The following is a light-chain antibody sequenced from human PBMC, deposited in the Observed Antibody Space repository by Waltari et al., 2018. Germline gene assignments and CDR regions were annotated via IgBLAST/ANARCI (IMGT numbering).Light chain of an antibody. Sequence: QLVLTQSPSASASLGASVKLTCTLSRGPSRNVIAWLQQQPEKGPRYLMKVNSDDSHSKGDEIPDRFSGSSSGAERYLTISSLQSEDEADYYCQTGGHGTWVFGGGTKLTVL. V-gene: IGLV4-69*01. J-gene: IGLJ3*02. CDR2: VNSDDSH. CDR3: QTGGHGTWV. CDR1: RGPSRNV.